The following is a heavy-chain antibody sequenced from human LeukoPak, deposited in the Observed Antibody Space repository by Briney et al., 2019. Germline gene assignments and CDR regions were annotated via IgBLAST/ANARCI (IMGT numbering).Heavy chain of an antibody. CDR3: ARDKGAPMVRGVYGMDV. V-gene: IGHV1-18*04. J-gene: IGHJ6*04. Sequence: GASVKVSCKASGYTFTSYGISWVRQAPGQGLEWMGCISAYNGNTNYAQKLQGRVTMTTDTSTSTAYMELRSLRSDDTAVYYCARDKGAPMVRGVYGMDVWGKGTTVTVSS. D-gene: IGHD3-10*01. CDR2: ISAYNGNT. CDR1: GYTFTSYG.